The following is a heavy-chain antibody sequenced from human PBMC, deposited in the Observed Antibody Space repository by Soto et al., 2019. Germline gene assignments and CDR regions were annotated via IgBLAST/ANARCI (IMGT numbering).Heavy chain of an antibody. D-gene: IGHD6-19*01. V-gene: IGHV3-30*18. CDR2: ISYDGINK. CDR1: GFTFSSYG. CDR3: ANERTPGIAVAGPFDY. J-gene: IGHJ4*02. Sequence: GGSLRLSCAASGFTFSSYGMHRGRQAPGKGLEWVAVISYDGINKYYADSVKGRFTISRDNSKNTLYLQMNSLRAEDTAVYYCANERTPGIAVAGPFDYWGQGTLVTSPQ.